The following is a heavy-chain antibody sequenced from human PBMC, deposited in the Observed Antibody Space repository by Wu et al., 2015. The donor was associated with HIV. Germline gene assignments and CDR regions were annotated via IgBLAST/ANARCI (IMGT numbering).Heavy chain of an antibody. CDR2: INPSGGST. CDR1: GYTFTSYY. D-gene: IGHD4-11*01. Sequence: QVQLVQSGAEVKKPGASVKVSCKASGYTFTSYYMHWVRQAPGQGLEWMGIINPSGGSTSYAQKFQGRVTMTRDTSTSTVYMELSSLRSEDTAVYYCARDRHDYSNYEDLNPRYYFDYWGQGTLVTVSS. CDR3: ARDRHDYSNYEDLNPRYYFDY. J-gene: IGHJ4*02. V-gene: IGHV1-46*03.